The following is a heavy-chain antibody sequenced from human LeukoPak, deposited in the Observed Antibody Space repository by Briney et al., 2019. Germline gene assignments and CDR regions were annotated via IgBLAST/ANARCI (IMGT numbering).Heavy chain of an antibody. V-gene: IGHV4-39*07. CDR2: IYYSGST. J-gene: IGHJ3*02. D-gene: IGHD6-19*01. CDR3: ARDYIAVAEVDAFDI. CDR1: GGSISSSSYY. Sequence: SETLSLTCTVSGGSISSSSYYWGWIRQPPGKGLEWIGSIYYSGSTYYNPSLKSRVTISVDTSKNQFSLKVSSVTAADTAVYYCARDYIAVAEVDAFDIWGQGTMVTVSS.